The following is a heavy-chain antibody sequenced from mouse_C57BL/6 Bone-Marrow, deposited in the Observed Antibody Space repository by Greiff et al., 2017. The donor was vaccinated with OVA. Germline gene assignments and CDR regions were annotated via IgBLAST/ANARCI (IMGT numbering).Heavy chain of an antibody. J-gene: IGHJ4*01. Sequence: QVQLQQPGAELVRPGSSVTLSCKASGYTFTSYWMDWVKQRPGQGLEWIGTIYPSDSETHYNQKFKDKATLTVDKSSSTAYMQLSSLTSEDSAVYYCARFGYFYYAMDYWGQGTSVTVSS. CDR2: IYPSDSET. CDR3: ARFGYFYYAMDY. CDR1: GYTFTSYW. V-gene: IGHV1-61*01. D-gene: IGHD2-3*01.